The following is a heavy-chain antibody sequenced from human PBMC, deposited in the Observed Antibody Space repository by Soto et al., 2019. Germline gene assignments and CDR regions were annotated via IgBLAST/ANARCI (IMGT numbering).Heavy chain of an antibody. CDR2: ISGGSDFI. CDR3: ARDLLSGANYYAY. CDR1: GFAFSNFA. Sequence: EVQLVESGGGLVKPGGSLRLSCEASGFAFSNFAMNWVRQAPGKGLEWVSSISGGSDFIYYTDSVKGRFTISRDNAKNTLYLQMTGLGGDDTAVYYCARDLLSGANYYAYWGQGTRVTVSS. J-gene: IGHJ4*02. D-gene: IGHD6-19*01. V-gene: IGHV3-21*01.